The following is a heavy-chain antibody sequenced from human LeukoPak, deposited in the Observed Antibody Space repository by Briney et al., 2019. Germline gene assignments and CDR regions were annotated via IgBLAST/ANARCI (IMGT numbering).Heavy chain of an antibody. J-gene: IGHJ6*02. V-gene: IGHV3-9*01. CDR2: ICWNRGRM. CDR1: RFTLVDYV. Sequence: GRSLRVSRVASRFTLVDYVMHWVRPAPGRGVEWVSGICWNRGRMDNADSVKGRFTISRDNAKNSLYLQMNSLRTEDTALYYCAKDMRYSGPYGIDVWGRGPTVTVSS. CDR3: AKDMRYSGPYGIDV. D-gene: IGHD5-12*01.